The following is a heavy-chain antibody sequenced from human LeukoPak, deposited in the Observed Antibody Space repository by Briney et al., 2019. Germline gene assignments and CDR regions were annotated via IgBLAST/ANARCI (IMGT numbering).Heavy chain of an antibody. V-gene: IGHV3-7*01. CDR2: MKEDGTET. CDR1: GFTFGSYW. Sequence: GGSLRLSCAASGFTFGSYWMTWVRQAPGKGLEWVAYMKEDGTETHYVDSVKGRFTISRDNAKKSLYLQMNSLRADDTAVYYCARGVYAFDVWGQGTMVTVSS. J-gene: IGHJ3*01. CDR3: ARGVYAFDV.